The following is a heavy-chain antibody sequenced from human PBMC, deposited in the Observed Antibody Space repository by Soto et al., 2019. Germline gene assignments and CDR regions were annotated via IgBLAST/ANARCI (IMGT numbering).Heavy chain of an antibody. CDR3: VREKDGRGLESFES. V-gene: IGHV3-13*01. D-gene: IGHD3-3*01. CDR2: IGSVGDT. CDR1: GFTFRGYD. J-gene: IGHJ4*02. Sequence: EVELVESEGGLVQPGGSLRLSCAASGFTFRGYDMHWVRQPAGKGLEWVSGIGSVGDTYYPGSVEGRFTISREDAKNSLYLQMNSLRADDTAVYYCVREKDGRGLESFESWGRGTMVTVST.